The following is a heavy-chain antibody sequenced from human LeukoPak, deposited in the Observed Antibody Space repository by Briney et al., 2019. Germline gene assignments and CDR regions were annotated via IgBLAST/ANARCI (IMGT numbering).Heavy chain of an antibody. CDR2: IHHTGST. CDR1: GGSISSYY. D-gene: IGHD6-6*01. V-gene: IGHV4-59*01. J-gene: IGHJ5*02. CDR3: GSSSIATRPDSWFDP. Sequence: SETLSLTCTVSGGSISSYYWSWIRQSPGKGLEWIGYIHHTGSTNYNPSLKSRVTISVDTSKNQFFLDLRSVTAADTAVYYCGSSSIATRPDSWFDPWGQGTLVTVSS.